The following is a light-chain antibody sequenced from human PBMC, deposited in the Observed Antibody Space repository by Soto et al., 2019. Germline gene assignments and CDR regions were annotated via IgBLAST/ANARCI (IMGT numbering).Light chain of an antibody. CDR3: QQYNSYSIT. CDR2: DAS. V-gene: IGKV1-5*01. Sequence: DIQMTQSPSTLSASVGDKVTITCRVSQSISTRLAWYQQKSGKAPKLLIYDASSLDSGVPSRFSASGVGTEFTLTISSLQPDDFATYYCQQYNSYSITFGQGTRLEIK. CDR1: QSISTR. J-gene: IGKJ5*01.